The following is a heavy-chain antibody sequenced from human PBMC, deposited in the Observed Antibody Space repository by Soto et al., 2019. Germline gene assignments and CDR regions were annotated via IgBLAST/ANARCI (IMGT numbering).Heavy chain of an antibody. CDR1: GFSLSTSGVG. D-gene: IGHD2-21*02. Sequence: SGPTLVNPTQTLTLTCSFSGFSLSTSGVGVGWIRQPPGKALEWLALIYWNDDKRYSPSLKSRLTITKDTSKNQVVLTMTNMDPVDTATYYCAHEMGDFDAFDIWGQGTMVTVSS. CDR2: IYWNDDK. CDR3: AHEMGDFDAFDI. J-gene: IGHJ3*02. V-gene: IGHV2-5*01.